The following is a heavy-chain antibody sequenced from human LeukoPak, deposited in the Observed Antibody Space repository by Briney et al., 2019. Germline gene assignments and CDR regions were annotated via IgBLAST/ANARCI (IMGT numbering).Heavy chain of an antibody. CDR3: ARRILGYCSGGSCYDPFDY. CDR1: GGSISSSSYY. D-gene: IGHD2-15*01. V-gene: IGHV4-39*01. Sequence: SETLSLTCTVSGGSISSSSYYWGWIRQPPGKGLEWIGSIYYSGSTYYNPSLKSRVTISVDTSKNQFSLKLSSVTAADTAVYYCARRILGYCSGGSCYDPFDYWGQGTWSQSPQ. CDR2: IYYSGST. J-gene: IGHJ4*02.